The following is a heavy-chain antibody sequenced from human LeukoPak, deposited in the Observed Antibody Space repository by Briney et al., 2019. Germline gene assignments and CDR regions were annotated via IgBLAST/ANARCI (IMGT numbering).Heavy chain of an antibody. CDR3: ARDFLIGAPDYFDY. J-gene: IGHJ4*02. D-gene: IGHD3-22*01. CDR1: GFTFSSYP. V-gene: IGHV3-30-3*01. CDR2: IGYDGVNK. Sequence: GRSLRLSCVASGFTFSSYPMHWVRQAPGKGLEWVAVIGYDGVNKYYADSVRGRFTISRDDSKNTLYLQMNSLGGEDTAVYYCARDFLIGAPDYFDYWGKGTLVSVSS.